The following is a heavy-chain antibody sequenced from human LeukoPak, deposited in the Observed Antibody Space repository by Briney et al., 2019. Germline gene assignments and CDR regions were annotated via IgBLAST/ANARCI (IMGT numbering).Heavy chain of an antibody. CDR1: GFTFSSYA. D-gene: IGHD3-9*01. CDR3: AKAANYDILTGYYLDY. CDR2: ISGSGGST. Sequence: GGSLRLSCAASGFTFSSYAISWVRQAPGKGLEWVSAISGSGGSTYYADSVKGRFTISRDNSKNTLYLQMNNLRAEDTAIYYCAKAANYDILTGYYLDYGGQGTLVTVSS. J-gene: IGHJ4*02. V-gene: IGHV3-23*01.